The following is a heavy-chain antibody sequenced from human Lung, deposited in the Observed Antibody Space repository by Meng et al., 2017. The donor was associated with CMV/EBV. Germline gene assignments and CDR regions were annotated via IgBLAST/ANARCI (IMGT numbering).Heavy chain of an antibody. CDR2: IYNGGST. CDR1: GFTVSSNY. Sequence: GGSXRLXXAASGFTVSSNYMSWVRQAPGKGLEWVSVIYNGGSTYYADSVKGRFTISRDNSKNTLYLQMNSLRAEDTAVYYCARDQGRGYSYGQAYYYGMDVWGQGXTVTVSS. CDR3: ARDQGRGYSYGQAYYYGMDV. J-gene: IGHJ6*02. D-gene: IGHD5-18*01. V-gene: IGHV3-66*02.